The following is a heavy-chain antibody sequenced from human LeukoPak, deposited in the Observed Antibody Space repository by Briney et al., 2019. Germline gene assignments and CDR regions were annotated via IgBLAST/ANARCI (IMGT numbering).Heavy chain of an antibody. CDR2: IRSDGYHT. V-gene: IGHV3-30*02. Sequence: GGSLRLSCEASGFTFRSYGMHWVRQAPGKGLEWVAFIRSDGYHTYYADSVKGRFTITRDNSKNTLYLQMNSLRLEDMAVYYCAKPSGSGVDYWGRGTRVTVSS. CDR1: GFTFRSYG. CDR3: AKPSGSGVDY. D-gene: IGHD1-26*01. J-gene: IGHJ4*02.